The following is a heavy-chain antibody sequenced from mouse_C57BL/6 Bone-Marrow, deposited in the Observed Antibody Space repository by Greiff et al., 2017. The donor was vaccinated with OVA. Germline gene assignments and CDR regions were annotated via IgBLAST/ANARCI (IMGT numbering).Heavy chain of an antibody. CDR2: IRNKANNHAT. CDR1: GFTFSDAW. CDR3: TRRLRLTYWYFDV. V-gene: IGHV6-6*01. Sequence: EVMLVESGGGLVQPGGSMKLSCAASGFTFSDAWMDWVRQSPEKGLEWVAEIRNKANNHATYYAESVKGRFTISRDDSKSSVYLQMNSLRAEDTGIYYCTRRLRLTYWYFDVWGTGTTVTVSS. J-gene: IGHJ1*03. D-gene: IGHD2-4*01.